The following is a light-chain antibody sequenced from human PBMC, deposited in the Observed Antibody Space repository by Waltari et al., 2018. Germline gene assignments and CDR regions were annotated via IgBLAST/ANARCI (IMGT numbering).Light chain of an antibody. CDR2: LNSDGSH. J-gene: IGLJ2*01. Sequence: QLVLTQSPSASASLGASVKLTCTLSSGHSDYAIAWHQQQPGKGPRYLMKLNSDGSHNTGDGIPARFSGSSSGAERYLTISSLQSEDEADYYCHAWRSGILVFAGGTKLTVL. CDR3: HAWRSGILV. CDR1: SGHSDYA. V-gene: IGLV4-69*01.